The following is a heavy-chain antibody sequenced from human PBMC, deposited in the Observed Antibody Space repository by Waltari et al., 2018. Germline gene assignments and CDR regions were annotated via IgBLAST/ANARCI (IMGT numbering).Heavy chain of an antibody. J-gene: IGHJ4*02. V-gene: IGHV4-34*01. CDR2: INHSGST. CDR3: ARGRGGYGFVYYFDY. D-gene: IGHD5-12*01. Sequence: QVQLQQWGAGLLKPSETLSLTCAVYGGSFSGYYWSWIRQPPGKGLEWIGEINHSGSTNYNPSLKSRVTISVDTSKNQFSLKLSSVTAADTAVYYCARGRGGYGFVYYFDYWGQGTLVTVSS. CDR1: GGSFSGYY.